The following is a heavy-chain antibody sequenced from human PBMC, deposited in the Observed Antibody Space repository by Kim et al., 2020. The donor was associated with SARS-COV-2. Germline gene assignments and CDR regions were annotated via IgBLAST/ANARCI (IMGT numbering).Heavy chain of an antibody. CDR3: AIFYGYYYDSSGYYDY. V-gene: IGHV1-24*01. Sequence: ASVKVSCKVSGYTLTELSMHWVRQAPGKGLEWMGGFDPEDGETIYAQKFQGRVTMTEDTSTDTAYMELSSLRSEDTAVYYCAIFYGYYYDSSGYYDYWGQGTLVTVSS. CDR2: FDPEDGET. CDR1: GYTLTELS. D-gene: IGHD3-22*01. J-gene: IGHJ4*02.